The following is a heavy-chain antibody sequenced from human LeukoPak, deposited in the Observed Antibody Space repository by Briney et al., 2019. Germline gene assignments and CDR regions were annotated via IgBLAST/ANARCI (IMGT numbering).Heavy chain of an antibody. CDR2: IYYSGST. CDR3: ARTTYQWHEKYYFDY. V-gene: IGHV4-59*01. D-gene: IGHD6-19*01. CDR1: GGSIGSYY. Sequence: SETLSLTCTVSGGSIGSYYWSWIRQPPGKGLEWIGYIYYSGSTNYNPSLKSRVTISVDTSKNQFSLKLSSVTAADTAVYYCARTTYQWHEKYYFDYWGQGTLVTVSS. J-gene: IGHJ4*02.